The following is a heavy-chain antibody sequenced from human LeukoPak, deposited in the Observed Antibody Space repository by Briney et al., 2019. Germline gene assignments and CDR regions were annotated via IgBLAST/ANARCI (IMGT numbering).Heavy chain of an antibody. Sequence: GGSLRLSCAASGFTVSSNYMSWVRQAPGKGLEWVSVIYRGGSTYYADSVKGRFTISRDNSKNTLYLQMNSLRAEDTAVYYCARDRYYYDSSGYYPFSLNYYYYGMDVWGQGTTVTVSS. D-gene: IGHD3-22*01. V-gene: IGHV3-53*01. CDR3: ARDRYYYDSSGYYPFSLNYYYYGMDV. J-gene: IGHJ6*02. CDR1: GFTVSSNY. CDR2: IYRGGST.